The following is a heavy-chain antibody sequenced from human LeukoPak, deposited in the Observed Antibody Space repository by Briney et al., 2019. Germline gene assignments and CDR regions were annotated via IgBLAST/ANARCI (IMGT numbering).Heavy chain of an antibody. CDR2: IYYSGST. D-gene: IGHD4-17*01. CDR1: GGSISSYS. V-gene: IGHV4-59*08. CDR3: ATTVITRSAMFGY. J-gene: IGHJ4*02. Sequence: SETLSLTCTVSGGSISSYSWNWIRQPPGKGLEWIGYIYYSGSTNYNPSLKSRVTISVDTSKNQFSLKLSSVTAADTAMYYCATTVITRSAMFGYWGQGILVTVSS.